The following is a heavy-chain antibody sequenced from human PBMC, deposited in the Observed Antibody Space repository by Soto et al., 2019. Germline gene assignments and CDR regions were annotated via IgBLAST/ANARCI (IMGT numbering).Heavy chain of an antibody. CDR2: ISAYNGNT. CDR1: GYTFTGYG. Sequence: QVQLVQSGAEVKKPGASVKVSCKASGYTFTGYGISWVRQAPGQGLEWMGWISAYNGNTSYAQKLQGRVTMTTDTSTSTAYMELRSLRSDDTAVYYCARDTAIAARPNWFDPWGQGTLVTVSS. J-gene: IGHJ5*02. D-gene: IGHD6-6*01. V-gene: IGHV1-18*01. CDR3: ARDTAIAARPNWFDP.